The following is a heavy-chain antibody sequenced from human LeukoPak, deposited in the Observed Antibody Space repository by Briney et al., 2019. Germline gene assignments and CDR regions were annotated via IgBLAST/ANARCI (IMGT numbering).Heavy chain of an antibody. D-gene: IGHD3-22*01. Sequence: SGGSLRLSCAASGFTFSSYWMSWVRQASGKGLEWVANIKQDGSEKYYVDSVKGRFTISRDNAKNSLYLQMNNLRAEDTAVYYCARDELGVYYYDSSGYYVYWGQGTLVTVSS. J-gene: IGHJ4*02. CDR3: ARDELGVYYYDSSGYYVY. V-gene: IGHV3-7*01. CDR2: IKQDGSEK. CDR1: GFTFSSYW.